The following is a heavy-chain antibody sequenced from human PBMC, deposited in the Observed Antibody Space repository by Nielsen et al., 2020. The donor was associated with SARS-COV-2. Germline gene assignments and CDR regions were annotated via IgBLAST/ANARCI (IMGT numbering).Heavy chain of an antibody. CDR2: IKQDGSEK. Sequence: GESLKISCAASGFTFSSYWMSWVRQAPGKGLEWVANIKQDGSEKYYVDSVKGRFTISRDNAKNSLYLQMNGLRAEDAAIYYCARDGRIGYGVYLDYWGQGTPVTVSS. D-gene: IGHD5-12*01. CDR3: ARDGRIGYGVYLDY. V-gene: IGHV3-7*03. CDR1: GFTFSSYW. J-gene: IGHJ4*02.